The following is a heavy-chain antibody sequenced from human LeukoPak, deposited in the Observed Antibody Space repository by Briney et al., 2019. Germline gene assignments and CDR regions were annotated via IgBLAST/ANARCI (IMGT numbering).Heavy chain of an antibody. V-gene: IGHV4-39*01. CDR3: ARPYCSSTCYAVGAFDI. CDR1: GGSVSSTSYS. CDR2: IYYSGKT. Sequence: SETLSLTCTVSGGSVSSTSYSWGWIRQPPGKGLEWIASIYYSGKTYYTPSLKSRVIISVDTSKNQFSLRLNSVTAADTAVYYCARPYCSSTCYAVGAFDIWGQGTMVTVSS. D-gene: IGHD2-2*01. J-gene: IGHJ3*02.